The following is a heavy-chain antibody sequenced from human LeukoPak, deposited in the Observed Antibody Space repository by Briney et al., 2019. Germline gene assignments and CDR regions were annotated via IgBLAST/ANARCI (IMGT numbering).Heavy chain of an antibody. Sequence: PGGSLRLSCVASGFSFTSSHMTWVRQAPGKGLEWVSSISTSSSYIYYAASVKGRFTISRDSAKNSLYLLMNSLRAEDTAVYYCARELEAFDIWGQGTTVTISS. V-gene: IGHV3-21*01. D-gene: IGHD1-1*01. CDR2: ISTSSSYI. CDR3: ARELEAFDI. CDR1: GFSFTSSH. J-gene: IGHJ3*02.